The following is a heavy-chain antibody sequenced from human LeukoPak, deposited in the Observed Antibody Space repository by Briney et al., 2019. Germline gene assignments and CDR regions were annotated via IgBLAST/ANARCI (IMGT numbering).Heavy chain of an antibody. CDR3: AKYGSVSPFDY. D-gene: IGHD3-10*01. V-gene: IGHV3-23*01. Sequence: PGGSLRLSCAASGFTFSNAWMSWVRQAPGKGLEWVSAISGSGGSTYYADSVKGRFTISRDNSKNTLYLQMNSLRAEDTAVYYCAKYGSVSPFDYWGQGTLVTVSS. CDR1: GFTFSNAW. CDR2: ISGSGGST. J-gene: IGHJ4*02.